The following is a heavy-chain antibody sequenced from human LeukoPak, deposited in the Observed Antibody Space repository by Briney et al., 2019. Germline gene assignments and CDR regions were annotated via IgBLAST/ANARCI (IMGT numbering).Heavy chain of an antibody. V-gene: IGHV3-21*04. D-gene: IGHD5-18*01. J-gene: IGHJ2*01. CDR2: ISSSSSYI. Sequence: TGGSLRLSCAASGFTFSSYSMNWVRQAPGKGLEWVSSISSSSSYIYYADSVKGRFTISRDNAKNSLYLQMNSLRAEDTALYHCARDPRGYSHGYWYFDLWGRGTLVTVSS. CDR1: GFTFSSYS. CDR3: ARDPRGYSHGYWYFDL.